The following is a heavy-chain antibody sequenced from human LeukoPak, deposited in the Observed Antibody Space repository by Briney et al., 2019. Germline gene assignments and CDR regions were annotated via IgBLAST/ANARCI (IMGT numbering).Heavy chain of an antibody. CDR2: INPNSGGT. D-gene: IGHD3-10*01. CDR3: ARDPPIRGVIIRGVS. J-gene: IGHJ4*02. Sequence: GASVKVSCKASGYTFTGYYMHWVRQAPGQGLEGMGWINPNSGGTNYAQKFQGRVTMTRDTSINTAYMELSRLRSDDTAVYYCARDPPIRGVIIRGVSWGQGTLVTVSS. CDR1: GYTFTGYY. V-gene: IGHV1-2*02.